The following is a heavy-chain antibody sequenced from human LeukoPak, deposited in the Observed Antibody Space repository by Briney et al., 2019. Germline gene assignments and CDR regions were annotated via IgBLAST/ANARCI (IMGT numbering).Heavy chain of an antibody. CDR2: VFYSGST. J-gene: IGHJ5*02. V-gene: IGHV4-39*01. CDR3: ATPIGATDWFDP. Sequence: SETLSLTCTVSIGSISSYNYYCAWIRQPPGKGLEWIGSVFYSGSTYYNPSLKSRVTISVDTSNNQFSLRLTSVTAADTAVYYCATPIGATDWFDPWGQGTLVTVSS. D-gene: IGHD5-12*01. CDR1: IGSISSYNYY.